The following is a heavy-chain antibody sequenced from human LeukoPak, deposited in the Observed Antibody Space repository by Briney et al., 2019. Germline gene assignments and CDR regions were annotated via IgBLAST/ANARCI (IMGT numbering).Heavy chain of an antibody. CDR3: ARGLGPMVRGVNWFDP. V-gene: IGHV1-8*01. J-gene: IGHJ5*02. D-gene: IGHD3-10*01. Sequence: ASVKVSCKASGYTFTSYDINWVRQATGQGLEWMGWMNPNSGNTGYAQKFRGRVTMTRNTSISTAYMELSSLRSGDTAVYYCARGLGPMVRGVNWFDPWGQGTLVTVSS. CDR2: MNPNSGNT. CDR1: GYTFTSYD.